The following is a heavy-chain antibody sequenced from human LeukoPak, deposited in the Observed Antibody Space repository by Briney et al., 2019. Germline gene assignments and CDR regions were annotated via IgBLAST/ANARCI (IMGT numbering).Heavy chain of an antibody. CDR3: ARGGGTYYFDSSGYGDY. J-gene: IGHJ4*02. CDR2: ISVYNGNT. Sequence: ASVKVSCKASGYTFINYGISWVRQAPGQGLEWMGWISVYNGNTNYAQKLQGGVTMTTDTSTSTAYMELRSLRSDDTAVYHCARGGGTYYFDSSGYGDYWGQGSLVTVSS. D-gene: IGHD3-22*01. V-gene: IGHV1-18*01. CDR1: GYTFINYG.